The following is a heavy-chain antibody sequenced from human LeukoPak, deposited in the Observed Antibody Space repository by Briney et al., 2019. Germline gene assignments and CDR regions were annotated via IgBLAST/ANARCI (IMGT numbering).Heavy chain of an antibody. V-gene: IGHV3-21*01. CDR3: ARDGTRGSAIDAFDI. D-gene: IGHD3-10*01. J-gene: IGHJ3*02. CDR1: GFTFSSYS. Sequence: KSGGSLRLSCAASGFTFSSYSMNWVRQAPGKGLEWVSSISSSSSYIYYADSVKGRFTISRDNAKNSLYLQMNSLRAEDTAVYYCARDGTRGSAIDAFDIWGQGTMVTVSS. CDR2: ISSSSSYI.